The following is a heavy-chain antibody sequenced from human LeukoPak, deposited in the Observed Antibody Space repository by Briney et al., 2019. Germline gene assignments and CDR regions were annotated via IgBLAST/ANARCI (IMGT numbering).Heavy chain of an antibody. V-gene: IGHV3-23*01. CDR1: GFSFSNYA. CDR3: AKSSYYDASGYYREYYFDS. CDR2: ISGSGGST. J-gene: IGHJ4*02. Sequence: GGSLRLSCVPSGFSFSNYAMSWVRQAPGKGLEWVSSISGSGGSTHYVDSVKGRFTISRDKTKNTLYLQMNSLRAEDTAVYYCAKSSYYDASGYYREYYFDSWGQGTLVTASS. D-gene: IGHD3-22*01.